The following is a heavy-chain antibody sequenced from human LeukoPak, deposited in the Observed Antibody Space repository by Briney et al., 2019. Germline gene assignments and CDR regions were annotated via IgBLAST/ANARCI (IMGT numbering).Heavy chain of an antibody. Sequence: GGSLRLSCTASGFTFSGYGMHWVRQAPGKGPEWVALIPSDGTNENYADSVKGRFTISRDNSKNTLYLQMNSPRADDTAVYYCARWSQYSGGGWYELDYWGQGTRVTV. J-gene: IGHJ4*02. CDR2: IPSDGTNE. CDR1: GFTFSGYG. D-gene: IGHD6-19*01. CDR3: ARWSQYSGGGWYELDY. V-gene: IGHV3-30*12.